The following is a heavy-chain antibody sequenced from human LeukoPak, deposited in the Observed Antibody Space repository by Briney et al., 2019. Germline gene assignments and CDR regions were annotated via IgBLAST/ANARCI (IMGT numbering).Heavy chain of an antibody. D-gene: IGHD3-3*01. CDR2: IYYSGST. V-gene: IGHV4-59*01. CDR1: GGSISSYY. Sequence: SETLSLTCTVSGGSISSYYWSWIRQPPGKGLEWIGYIYYSGSTNYNPSLKSRVTISVDTSKNQFSLKLSSVTAADTAVYYCGVSSPNFWSGYYIGYWGQGTLVTVSS. CDR3: GVSSPNFWSGYYIGY. J-gene: IGHJ4*02.